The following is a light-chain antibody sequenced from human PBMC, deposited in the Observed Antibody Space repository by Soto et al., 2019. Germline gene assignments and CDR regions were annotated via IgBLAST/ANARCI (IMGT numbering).Light chain of an antibody. Sequence: DIEMTQSPSTLSASVGDTVTITCRASQSIATWLAWYQQKPEKAPKLLIYKATNVQSGVPSRFSGSGSGTEFSLTISSLQPLDFAIYYCQQYNDYQYTFGQGTKLEIK. J-gene: IGKJ2*01. CDR2: KAT. CDR3: QQYNDYQYT. V-gene: IGKV1-5*03. CDR1: QSIATW.